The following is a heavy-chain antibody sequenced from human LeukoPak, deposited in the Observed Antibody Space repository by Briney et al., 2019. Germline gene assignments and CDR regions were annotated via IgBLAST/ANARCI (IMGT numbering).Heavy chain of an antibody. J-gene: IGHJ4*02. V-gene: IGHV4-39*01. Sequence: SETLSLTCTVSGGSISSSSYYWGWIRQPPGKGLEWIGSIYYSGSTSYNPSLRSRVTISVDTSKNQFSLKLSSVTAADTAVYYCARHRVGAGKYFDYWGQGTLVTAS. D-gene: IGHD1-26*01. CDR3: ARHRVGAGKYFDY. CDR1: GGSISSSSYY. CDR2: IYYSGST.